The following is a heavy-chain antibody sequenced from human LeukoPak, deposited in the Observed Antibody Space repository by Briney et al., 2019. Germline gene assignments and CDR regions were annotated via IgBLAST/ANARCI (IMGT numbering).Heavy chain of an antibody. CDR2: IYYSGST. CDR1: GGSISSGDYY. D-gene: IGHD3-22*01. J-gene: IGHJ4*02. CDR3: ARGWTYYYDSSGYYYGV. V-gene: IGHV4-30-4*01. Sequence: SQTLSLTCTVSGGSISSGDYYWSWIRQPPGTGLEWIGYIYYSGSTYYNLSLKSRVTISVDTSKNQFSLKLSSVTAADTAVYYCARGWTYYYDSSGYYYGVWGQGTLVTVSS.